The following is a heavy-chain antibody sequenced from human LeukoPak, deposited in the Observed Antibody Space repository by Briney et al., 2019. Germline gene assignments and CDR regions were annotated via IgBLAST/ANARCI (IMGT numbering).Heavy chain of an antibody. CDR1: GGSISSTSYY. CDR3: AKIASAMGKGNNDYYYYYMDV. Sequence: PSETLSLTCVVSGGSISSTSYYWGWVRQAPGKGLEWVSAISGSGGSTYYADSVKGRFTISRDNSKNTLYLQMNSLRAEDTAVYYCAKIASAMGKGNNDYYYYYMDVWGKGTTVTISS. J-gene: IGHJ6*03. D-gene: IGHD1/OR15-1a*01. CDR2: ISGSGGST. V-gene: IGHV3-23*01.